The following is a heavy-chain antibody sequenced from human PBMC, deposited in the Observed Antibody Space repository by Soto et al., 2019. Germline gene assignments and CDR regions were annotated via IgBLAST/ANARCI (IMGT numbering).Heavy chain of an antibody. CDR3: ASQGY. CDR1: GGSISSGGYS. Sequence: QLQLQESGSGLVKPSQTLSLTCAVSGGSISSGGYSWSWIRQPPGKGLEWIGYIYHSGSTYYNPSXQXXVTISVDRSENQFSLKLRSVTAAETAVDSCASQGYWGQGTLVTVSS. J-gene: IGHJ4*02. V-gene: IGHV4-30-2*01. CDR2: IYHSGST.